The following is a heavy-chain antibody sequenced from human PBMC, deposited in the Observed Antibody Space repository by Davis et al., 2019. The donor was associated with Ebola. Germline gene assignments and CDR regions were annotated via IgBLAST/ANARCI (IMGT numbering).Heavy chain of an antibody. D-gene: IGHD6-6*01. CDR1: GYSFTSYW. CDR3: ATIEYSSSSGAFDI. Sequence: GESLKISCKGSGYSFTSYWIGWVRQMPGKGLEWMGIIYPGDSDTSYSPSFQGQVTISADKSTSTAYLQWSSLKASDTAMYYCATIEYSSSSGAFDIWGQGTMVTVSS. J-gene: IGHJ3*02. V-gene: IGHV5-51*01. CDR2: IYPGDSDT.